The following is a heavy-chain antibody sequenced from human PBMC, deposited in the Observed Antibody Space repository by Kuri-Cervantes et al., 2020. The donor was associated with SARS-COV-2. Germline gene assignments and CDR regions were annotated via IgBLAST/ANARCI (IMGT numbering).Heavy chain of an antibody. CDR1: GFTFGDYA. D-gene: IGHD3-3*01. V-gene: IGHV3-49*04. J-gene: IGHJ4*02. Sequence: GESLKISCTASGFTFGDYAMSWVRQAPRKGLEWVGFIRSKAYGGTTEYAASVKGRFTISRDDSKSIAYLQMNSLKTEDTAVYYCTSNDFWSGYYHDYWGQGTLVTVSS. CDR3: TSNDFWSGYYHDY. CDR2: IRSKAYGGTT.